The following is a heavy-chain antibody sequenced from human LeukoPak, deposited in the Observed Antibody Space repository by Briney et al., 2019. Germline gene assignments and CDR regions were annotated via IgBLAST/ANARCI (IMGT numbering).Heavy chain of an antibody. D-gene: IGHD3-10*01. Sequence: ASVKVSCKASGYSFTSYDIHWVRQAPGQGLEWMGWMTPNNGNRGHAQKFQGRVTLTRDTSTGTAYMELRSLRSDDTAVYYCARAPYGSGSYYMYWGQGTLVTVSS. J-gene: IGHJ4*02. CDR1: GYSFTSYD. CDR2: MTPNNGNR. V-gene: IGHV1-8*01. CDR3: ARAPYGSGSYYMY.